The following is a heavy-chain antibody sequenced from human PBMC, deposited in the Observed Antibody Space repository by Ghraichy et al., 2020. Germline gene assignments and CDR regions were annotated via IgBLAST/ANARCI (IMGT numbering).Heavy chain of an antibody. CDR2: IKEDGSEK. Sequence: GGSLRLSCAASGFTFSSYWMSWVRQAPGKGLEWVANIKEDGSEKYYVDSVKGRFIVSKDNAKNSLYLQMNSLRAEDTAVYYCARRQWSTLYYFDYWGQGTLVTVSS. J-gene: IGHJ4*02. D-gene: IGHD6-19*01. CDR3: ARRQWSTLYYFDY. V-gene: IGHV3-7*01. CDR1: GFTFSSYW.